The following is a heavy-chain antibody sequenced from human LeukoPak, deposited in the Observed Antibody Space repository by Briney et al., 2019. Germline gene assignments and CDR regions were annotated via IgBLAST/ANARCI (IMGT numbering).Heavy chain of an antibody. Sequence: ASVKVSCKASGYTFTSYDFNWVRQATGQRPEWMGWMSPNSGDTGYAQKFQDRVTMTRNTSISTAYMELSSLRSDDAAVYYCARGPPNWGYDYWGPGTLVTVSS. CDR3: ARGPPNWGYDY. CDR1: GYTFTSYD. CDR2: MSPNSGDT. V-gene: IGHV1-8*01. D-gene: IGHD7-27*01. J-gene: IGHJ4*02.